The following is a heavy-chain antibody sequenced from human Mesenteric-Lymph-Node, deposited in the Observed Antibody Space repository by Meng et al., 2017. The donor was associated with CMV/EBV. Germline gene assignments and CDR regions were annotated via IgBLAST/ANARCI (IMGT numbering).Heavy chain of an antibody. D-gene: IGHD6-6*01. J-gene: IGHJ4*02. CDR1: GFTVSSHY. CDR3: ASRLIATQPSPVY. CDR2: IYSGGKT. V-gene: IGHV3-53*01. Sequence: GESLKISCAASGFTVSSHYMSWVRQAPGKGLEWVSVIYSGGKTDYADSVRGRFTISRDNSRSTLYLQMNSLRAEDTAVYYCASRLIATQPSPVYWGQGTLVTVSS.